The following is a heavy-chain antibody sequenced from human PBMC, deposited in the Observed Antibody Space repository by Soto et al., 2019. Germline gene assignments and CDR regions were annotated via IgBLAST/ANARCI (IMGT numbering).Heavy chain of an antibody. CDR3: AKYRLTTVPHFDY. J-gene: IGHJ4*02. Sequence: PGGSLRLSCAASGFTFSSYALSWVRQAPGGGLQWVSSICDNGGCAYYADSVKGRFTISRDNSKNTLYLQMNTLRAEDTAVYYCAKYRLTTVPHFDYWGQGTLVTVSS. D-gene: IGHD4-17*01. CDR1: GFTFSSYA. CDR2: ICDNGGCA. V-gene: IGHV3-23*01.